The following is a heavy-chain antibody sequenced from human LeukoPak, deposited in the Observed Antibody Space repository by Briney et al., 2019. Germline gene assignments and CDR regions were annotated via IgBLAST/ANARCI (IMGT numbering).Heavy chain of an antibody. D-gene: IGHD3-22*01. CDR3: AKDLSYYDSSGYY. CDR2: ISGSGGST. J-gene: IGHJ4*02. Sequence: GGSLRLSCAASGFTFSSYAMSWVRQAPGKGLEWVSAISGSGGSTYYANSVKGRFTISRDNSKNTLYLQMNSLRAEDTAVYYCAKDLSYYDSSGYYWGQGTLVTVSS. CDR1: GFTFSSYA. V-gene: IGHV3-23*01.